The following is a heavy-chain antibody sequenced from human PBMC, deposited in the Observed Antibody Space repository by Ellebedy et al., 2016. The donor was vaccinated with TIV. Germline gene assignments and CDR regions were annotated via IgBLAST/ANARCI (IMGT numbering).Heavy chain of an antibody. D-gene: IGHD2-21*02. CDR1: GGTFSSYA. Sequence: AASVKVSCKASGGTFSSYAISWVRQAPGQGLEWMGGIIPIFGTANYAQKFQGRVTITADESTSTAYMELSSLRSEDTAVYYCATVFPYCGGDCYSLGYWGQGTLVTVSS. CDR2: IIPIFGTA. J-gene: IGHJ4*02. V-gene: IGHV1-69*13. CDR3: ATVFPYCGGDCYSLGY.